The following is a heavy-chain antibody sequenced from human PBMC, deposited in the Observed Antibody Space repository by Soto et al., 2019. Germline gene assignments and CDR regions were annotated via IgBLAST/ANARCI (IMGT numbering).Heavy chain of an antibody. J-gene: IGHJ6*02. CDR1: GFTFDDYA. V-gene: IGHV3-9*01. CDR2: ISWHSGSI. D-gene: IGHD7-27*01. Sequence: DVQLVESGGGLVQPGRSLRLSCAASGFTFDDYAMHWVRQAPGKGLEWVSGISWHSGSIGYADSVKGRFTISRDNAKNSLYLLMNSLRAEDTGLYYCAKDGGTGDPYYSYYGMDVWGQGTTVTVSS. CDR3: AKDGGTGDPYYSYYGMDV.